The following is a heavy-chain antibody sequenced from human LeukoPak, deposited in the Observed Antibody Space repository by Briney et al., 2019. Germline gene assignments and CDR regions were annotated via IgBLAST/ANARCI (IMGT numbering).Heavy chain of an antibody. J-gene: IGHJ6*03. CDR3: ARGWGRYYYYYMDV. V-gene: IGHV3-30*01. CDR2: ISYDGSNK. Sequence: GGSLRLSCAASGFTFSSYAMHWVRQAPGKGLEWVAVISYDGSNKAYADSVKGRFTISRDNSKNTLYLQMNSLRAEDTAVYYCARGWGRYYYYYMDVWGKGTTVTVSS. CDR1: GFTFSSYA. D-gene: IGHD7-27*01.